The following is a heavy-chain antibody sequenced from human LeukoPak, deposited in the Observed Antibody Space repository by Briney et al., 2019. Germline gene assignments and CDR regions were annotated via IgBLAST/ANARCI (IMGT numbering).Heavy chain of an antibody. CDR2: IYHSGST. CDR3: ARVGYYDSSGYPGAFDI. Sequence: SETLSLTCAVSGGSISSGGYSWSWIRQPPGKGLEWIVYIYHSGSTYYNPSLKSRVTISVDRSKNQFSLKLSSVTAADTAVYYCARVGYYDSSGYPGAFDIWGQGTMVTVSS. V-gene: IGHV4-30-2*01. J-gene: IGHJ3*02. D-gene: IGHD3-22*01. CDR1: GGSISSGGYS.